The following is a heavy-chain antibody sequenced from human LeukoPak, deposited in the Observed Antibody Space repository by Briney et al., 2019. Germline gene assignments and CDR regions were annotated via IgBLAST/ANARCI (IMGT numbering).Heavy chain of an antibody. CDR3: AKDGRVAAAAYYFDY. D-gene: IGHD6-13*01. Sequence: GGSLRLSCAASGFTFSSHGMHWGRQAPGKGLEWVVVIANDGRDKKYADSVKGRFTISRDNSKNTQYLQMNSLRAEDTAVYYCAKDGRVAAAAYYFDYWGQGTLATVSS. V-gene: IGHV3-30*18. J-gene: IGHJ4*02. CDR1: GFTFSSHG. CDR2: IANDGRDK.